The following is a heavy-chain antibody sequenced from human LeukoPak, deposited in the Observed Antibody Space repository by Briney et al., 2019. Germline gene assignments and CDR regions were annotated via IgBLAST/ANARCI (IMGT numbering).Heavy chain of an antibody. CDR1: GGSISSYY. CDR2: IYYSGST. D-gene: IGHD3-22*01. CDR3: ARDTEGSTAWFLLRAFDI. J-gene: IGHJ3*02. Sequence: SETLSLTCTVSGGSISSYYWSWIRQPPGKGLEWIGYIYYSGSTNYNPSLKSRVTISVDTSKNQFSLKLSSVTAADTAVYYCARDTEGSTAWFLLRAFDIWGQGTMVTVST. V-gene: IGHV4-59*01.